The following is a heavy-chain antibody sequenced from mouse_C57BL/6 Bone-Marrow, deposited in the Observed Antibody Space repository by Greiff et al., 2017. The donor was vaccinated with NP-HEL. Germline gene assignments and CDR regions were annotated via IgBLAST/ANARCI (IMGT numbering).Heavy chain of an antibody. D-gene: IGHD2-12*01. CDR3: ARGYSQGAMDY. CDR2: ISDGGSYT. J-gene: IGHJ4*01. CDR1: GFTFSSYA. Sequence: EVKLMESGGGLVKPGGSLKLSCAASGFTFSSYAMSWVRQTPEKRLEWVATISDGGSYTYYPDNVKGRFTISRDNAKNNLYLQMSHLKSEDTAMYYCARGYSQGAMDYWGQGTSVTVSS. V-gene: IGHV5-4*03.